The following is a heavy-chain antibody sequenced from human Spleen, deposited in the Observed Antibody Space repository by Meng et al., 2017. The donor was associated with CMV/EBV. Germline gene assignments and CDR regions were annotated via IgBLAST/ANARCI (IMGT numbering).Heavy chain of an antibody. Sequence: ASVKVSCKASGYTFSNYVISWVRQAPGQGLEWMGWISTHNGNTNYVQKLQGRVTMTTDTSTSTAYMELRSLRSDDTAVYYCARVKLNYYGSGVGYYGMDVWGQGTTVTVSS. J-gene: IGHJ6*02. CDR2: ISTHNGNT. CDR3: ARVKLNYYGSGVGYYGMDV. V-gene: IGHV1-18*04. CDR1: GYTFSNYV. D-gene: IGHD3-10*01.